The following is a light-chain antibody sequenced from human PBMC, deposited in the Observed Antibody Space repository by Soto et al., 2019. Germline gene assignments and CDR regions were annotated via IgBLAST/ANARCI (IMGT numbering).Light chain of an antibody. CDR2: GAS. CDR3: EQYGTSPYT. Sequence: EVVMTQSPATLSVSPGERVTLSCRANQSVSGNSLAWYQQRPGQAPRLLIYGASSRATGTPDRFSGSGSGTDFTLTISRLEPEDFAVYYCEQYGTSPYTFGPGTKVDIK. J-gene: IGKJ3*01. CDR1: QSVSGNS. V-gene: IGKV3-20*01.